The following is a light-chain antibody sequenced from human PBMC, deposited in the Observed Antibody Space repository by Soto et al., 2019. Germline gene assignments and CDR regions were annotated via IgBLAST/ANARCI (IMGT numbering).Light chain of an antibody. J-gene: IGKJ1*01. CDR3: QQYGSSPWT. CDR1: QSVSRSY. Sequence: EIVFTQSPGTLSLSPGERATLSCRASQSVSRSYLAWYQQKPGQAPRLIIYGASSRETGIPDRFSGSGSGTDFTLTISRLEPEDFAVYDCQQYGSSPWTFGQGTKVDI. CDR2: GAS. V-gene: IGKV3-20*01.